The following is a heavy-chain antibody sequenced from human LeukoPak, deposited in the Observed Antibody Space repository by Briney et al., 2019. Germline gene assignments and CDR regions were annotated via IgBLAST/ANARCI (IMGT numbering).Heavy chain of an antibody. CDR3: ARDSSSWSAVDAFDI. CDR2: IYTSGST. CDR1: GGSISSYY. J-gene: IGHJ3*02. V-gene: IGHV4-4*07. Sequence: PSETLSLTCTVSGGSISSYYWSWIRQPAGKGLEWIGRIYTSGSTNYNPSLKSRVTMSVNTSKNQFSLKLSSVTAADTAVYYCARDSSSWSAVDAFDIWGQGTMVTVSS. D-gene: IGHD6-13*01.